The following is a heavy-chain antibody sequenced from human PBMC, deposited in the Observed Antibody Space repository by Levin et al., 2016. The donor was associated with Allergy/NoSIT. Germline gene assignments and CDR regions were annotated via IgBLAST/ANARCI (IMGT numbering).Heavy chain of an antibody. D-gene: IGHD6-13*01. CDR2: MNPNSGNT. Sequence: WVRQAPGQGLEWMGWMNPNSGNTGYAQKFQGRVTMTRNTSISTAYMELSSLRSEDTAVYYCARGLDFSYSSSWSYYYDSGKGDAFDIWGQGTMVTVSS. J-gene: IGHJ3*02. CDR3: ARGLDFSYSSSWSYYYDSGKGDAFDI. V-gene: IGHV1-8*01.